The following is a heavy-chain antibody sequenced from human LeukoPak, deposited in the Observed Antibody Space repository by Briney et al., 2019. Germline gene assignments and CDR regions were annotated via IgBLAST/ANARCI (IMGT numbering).Heavy chain of an antibody. CDR1: GGSFSGYY. V-gene: IGHV4-34*01. Sequence: SETLSLTCAVYGGSFSGYYWSWIRQPPGKGLEWIGEINHSGSTNYNPSLKSRVTISVDTSKNQFSVKLSSVTAADTAVYYCARGDRGYDILTGYYRRPGSYGMDVWGKGTTVTVSS. CDR3: ARGDRGYDILTGYYRRPGSYGMDV. CDR2: INHSGST. D-gene: IGHD3-9*01. J-gene: IGHJ6*04.